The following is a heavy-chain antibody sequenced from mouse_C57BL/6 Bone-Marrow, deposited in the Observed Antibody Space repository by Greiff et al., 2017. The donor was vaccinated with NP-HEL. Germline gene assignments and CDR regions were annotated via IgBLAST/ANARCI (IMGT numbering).Heavy chain of an antibody. CDR2: ISYSGST. J-gene: IGHJ2*01. D-gene: IGHD2-14*01. V-gene: IGHV3-1*01. CDR3: AREGRYRYYFDY. CDR1: GYSITSGYD. Sequence: EVKLLESGPGMVKPSQSLSLTCTVTGYSITSGYDWHWIRHFPGNKLEWMGYISYSGSTNYNPSLKSRISITHDTSKNHFFLKLNSVTTEDTATYYGAREGRYRYYFDYWGQGTTLTVSS.